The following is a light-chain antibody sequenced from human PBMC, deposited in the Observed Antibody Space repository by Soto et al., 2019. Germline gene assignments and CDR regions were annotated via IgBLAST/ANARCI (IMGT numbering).Light chain of an antibody. Sequence: DIQMTQSPSSLSASVGDRVTITCQASQGINNYLNWYQQKPGKPPKLLIYDASNLEAGLPSRFSVGGSGTAFTFSITSLQPEDVATYYCQQYESLPPRFGPGTTVEIK. CDR2: DAS. CDR3: QQYESLPPR. V-gene: IGKV1-33*01. CDR1: QGINNY. J-gene: IGKJ3*01.